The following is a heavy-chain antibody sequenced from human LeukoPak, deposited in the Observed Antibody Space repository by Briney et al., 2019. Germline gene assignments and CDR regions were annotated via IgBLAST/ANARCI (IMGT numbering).Heavy chain of an antibody. D-gene: IGHD3-10*01. Sequence: GGSLRLSCAASGFTFSSYWMSWVRQAPGKGLEWVANIKQDGSEKYYVDSVKGRFTISRDNAKNSLHLQMNSLRAEDTAVYYCAREDYHGSSSTDYWGQGTLVTVSS. J-gene: IGHJ4*02. CDR3: AREDYHGSSSTDY. CDR2: IKQDGSEK. CDR1: GFTFSSYW. V-gene: IGHV3-7*01.